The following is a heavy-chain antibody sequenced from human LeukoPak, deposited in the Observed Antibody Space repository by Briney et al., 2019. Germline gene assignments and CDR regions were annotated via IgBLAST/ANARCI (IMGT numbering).Heavy chain of an antibody. D-gene: IGHD6-19*01. V-gene: IGHV1-46*01. CDR3: ARSQGIAVASDAFDI. CDR1: GYTFTSYY. J-gene: IGHJ3*02. CDR2: INPSGGST. Sequence: ASVKVSCKASGYTFTSYYMHWVRQAPGQGLEWMGIINPSGGSTSYAQKFQGRVTMTRDTSTSTVYMELSSLRSEDTAVYYCARSQGIAVASDAFDIWGQGTMVTVSS.